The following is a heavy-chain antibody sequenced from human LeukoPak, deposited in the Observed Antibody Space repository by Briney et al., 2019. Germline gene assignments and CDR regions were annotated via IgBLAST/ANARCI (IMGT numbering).Heavy chain of an antibody. V-gene: IGHV4-30-2*01. CDR2: IYHSGST. CDR1: GGSISSGGYS. CDR3: ARDPGIPPRTYGMDV. Sequence: PLQTLSLTCAVSGGSISSGGYSWSWIRQPPGKGLEWIGYIYHSGSTYYNPSLKSRVTISVDRSKNQFSLKLSSVTAADTAVYYCARDPGIPPRTYGMDVWGQGTTVTVSS. J-gene: IGHJ6*02.